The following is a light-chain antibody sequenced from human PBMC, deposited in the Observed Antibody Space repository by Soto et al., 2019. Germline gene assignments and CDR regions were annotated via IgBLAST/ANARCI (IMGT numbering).Light chain of an antibody. Sequence: QSVLTQPASVSGSPGQSITISCTGTSSDVGGYNYVSWYQQHPGIAPKLLIYGVTNRPSGVSTRFSGSKYGNTASLTISGLQAEDEADYHCSSYTSASTLLYLFGTGTKLTVL. CDR3: SSYTSASTLLYL. CDR2: GVT. V-gene: IGLV2-14*01. CDR1: SSDVGGYNY. J-gene: IGLJ1*01.